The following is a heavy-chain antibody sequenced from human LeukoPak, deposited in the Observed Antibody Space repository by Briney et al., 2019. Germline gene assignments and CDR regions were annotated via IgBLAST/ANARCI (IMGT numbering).Heavy chain of an antibody. Sequence: GGSLRLSCAASGFTFSNYWLNWVRQAPGKGLEWVANIKQDGSEKYYVDSVKGRFTISRDNAKNSLFLQMNSQRAEDTAVYYCARTLMGGGALDYWGQGTLVTVSS. CDR3: ARTLMGGGALDY. CDR2: IKQDGSEK. J-gene: IGHJ4*02. CDR1: GFTFSNYW. D-gene: IGHD3-10*01. V-gene: IGHV3-7*03.